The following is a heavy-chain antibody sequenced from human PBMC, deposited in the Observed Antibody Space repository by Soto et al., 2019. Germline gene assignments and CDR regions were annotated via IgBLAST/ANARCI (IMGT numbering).Heavy chain of an antibody. CDR2: IFYTGNT. CDR1: GASMTDHY. V-gene: IGHV4-59*11. Sequence: QVQLRESGPGLVRPSETLSLTCTVSGASMTDHYCSWIRQPQGKGLEYIGYIFYTGNTNYNSSFKSRVTMSIDMSRNQISLNLNSVTAADTAVYYCARSGHIFGGVVWGQGILVTVSS. CDR3: ARSGHIFGGVV. D-gene: IGHD3-16*01. J-gene: IGHJ4*02.